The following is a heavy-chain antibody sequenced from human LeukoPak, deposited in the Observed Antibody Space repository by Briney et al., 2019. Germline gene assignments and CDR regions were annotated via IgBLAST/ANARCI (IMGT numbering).Heavy chain of an antibody. Sequence: GESLKISCKGSGYSFTTYWIGGVRPIPGKGPEWMGIIYPGDSDTRDSPSFQGQVTISADKSISTAYLQWRSLKASDTATYYCAKRGTISRYTMDVWGQGTTITVSS. V-gene: IGHV5-51*01. CDR1: GYSFTTYW. D-gene: IGHD2-15*01. CDR3: AKRGTISRYTMDV. J-gene: IGHJ6*02. CDR2: IYPGDSDT.